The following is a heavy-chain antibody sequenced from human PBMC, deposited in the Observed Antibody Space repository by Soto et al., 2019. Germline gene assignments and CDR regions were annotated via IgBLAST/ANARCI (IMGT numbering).Heavy chain of an antibody. CDR3: ARDCSGTSCHDS. J-gene: IGHJ5*01. Sequence: QVQLVQSRGEVKKPGDSVRVSCKTSGYAFDTSGVTWVRQAPGEGLEWMGWISTYNGRTRYAQRFQGRLTMTTDTVSTTVYMELKSLTYDDKAVYFCARDCSGTSCHDSWGQGSLVTVSS. V-gene: IGHV1-18*01. CDR2: ISTYNGRT. D-gene: IGHD2-2*01. CDR1: GYAFDTSG.